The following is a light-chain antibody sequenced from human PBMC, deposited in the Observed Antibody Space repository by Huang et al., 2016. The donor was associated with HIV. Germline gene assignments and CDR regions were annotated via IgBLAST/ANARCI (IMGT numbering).Light chain of an antibody. CDR2: DAS. Sequence: TVLPQSPASLVLSPGERATLSCRASQSVNSYLAWYQQKPGKTPPLLIYDASNRAAGIPARFMGSRSGTDVTLTISSREPEDFAVYYCQQRKYWPPITFGQGTRLEIK. J-gene: IGKJ5*01. CDR3: QQRKYWPPIT. CDR1: QSVNSY. V-gene: IGKV3-11*01.